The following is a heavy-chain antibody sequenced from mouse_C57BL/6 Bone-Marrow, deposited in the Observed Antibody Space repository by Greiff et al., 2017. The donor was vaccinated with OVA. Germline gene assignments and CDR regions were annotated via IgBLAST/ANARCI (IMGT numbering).Heavy chain of an antibody. CDR1: GFTFSDAW. CDR2: IRNKANNHAT. CDR3: TRLSRYYYGSGDY. V-gene: IGHV6-6*01. J-gene: IGHJ2*01. Sequence: EVQRVESGGGLVQPGGSMKLSCAASGFTFSDAWMDWVRQSPEKGLEWVAEIRNKANNHATYYAESVKGRFTISRDDSKSSVYLQMNSLRAEDTGIYYCTRLSRYYYGSGDYWGQGTTLTVSS. D-gene: IGHD1-1*01.